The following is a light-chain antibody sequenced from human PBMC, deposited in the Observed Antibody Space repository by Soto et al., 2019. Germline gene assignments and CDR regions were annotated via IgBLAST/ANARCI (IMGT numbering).Light chain of an antibody. CDR2: WAS. CDR3: QQYYSLPLT. Sequence: DIVMTQSPDSLAVSLGERATINCKSSQNVLYSPNNKNHLAWYQQKPGQPPKLLIYWASTRESGVPDRFSGSGSGTDFTFTISSLQAEDVAIYYCQQYYSLPLTFGGGTKVDIK. V-gene: IGKV4-1*01. CDR1: QNVLYSPNNKNH. J-gene: IGKJ4*01.